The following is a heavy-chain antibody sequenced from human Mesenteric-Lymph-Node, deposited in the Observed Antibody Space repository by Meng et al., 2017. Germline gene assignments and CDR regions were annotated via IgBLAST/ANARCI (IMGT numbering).Heavy chain of an antibody. Sequence: ASVKVSCKASGYTFSDYYMHWVRQAPGHGLEWVGRINLNNGHADFAQKFQGRVSMARDTSISTAYMELSSLTSEDTAAYYCAKDQGDFWSGYADNEYWGQGTLVTVSS. CDR2: INLNNGHA. CDR1: GYTFSDYY. CDR3: AKDQGDFWSGYADNEY. D-gene: IGHD3-3*01. J-gene: IGHJ4*02. V-gene: IGHV1-2*06.